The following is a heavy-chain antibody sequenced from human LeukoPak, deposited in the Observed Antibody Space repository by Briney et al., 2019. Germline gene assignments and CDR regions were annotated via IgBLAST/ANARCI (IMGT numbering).Heavy chain of an antibody. CDR1: GFTFSSDG. CDR2: IGYDGSNK. CDR3: AKDPRDFDY. J-gene: IGHJ4*02. Sequence: GGSLRVSCAAPGFTFSSDGMHWVRHAPRKGLEWGAFIGYDGSNKYYADSGKGRFTISRDNSKTTLYLQMNSLRAEDTAVNYCAKDPRDFDYWGQGTLVTVSS. V-gene: IGHV3-30*02.